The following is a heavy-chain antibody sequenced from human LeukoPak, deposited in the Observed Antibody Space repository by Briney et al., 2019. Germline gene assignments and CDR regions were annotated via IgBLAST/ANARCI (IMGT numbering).Heavy chain of an antibody. V-gene: IGHV3-15*01. J-gene: IGHJ4*02. Sequence: GGALTLSCAASGFIFRNAWMTWVRQAPPKGREGVGAMKSTPDGGTSDYAAPVKGRFTISRDNSINTPYLHLNSLRAEDTAVYYCTTLSDDVHYWGQGTLVTVSS. D-gene: IGHD2-21*02. CDR2: MKSTPDGGTS. CDR3: TTLSDDVHY. CDR1: GFIFRNAW.